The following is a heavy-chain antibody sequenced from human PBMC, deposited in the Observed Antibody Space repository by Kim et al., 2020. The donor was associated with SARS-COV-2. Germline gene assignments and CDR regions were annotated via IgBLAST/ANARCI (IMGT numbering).Heavy chain of an antibody. CDR2: LSWDSGVI. CDR1: GFTFGDFA. Sequence: GGSLRLSCAASGFTFGDFAMHWVRQVPGKGLEWVSGLSWDSGVIGYADSVKGRFTISRHNAENPLYLQMNSLRAEDMAFYYCAKDLVSSSFRAFHIWGQGTMVTVSS. D-gene: IGHD6-6*01. V-gene: IGHV3-9*03. J-gene: IGHJ3*02. CDR3: AKDLVSSSFRAFHI.